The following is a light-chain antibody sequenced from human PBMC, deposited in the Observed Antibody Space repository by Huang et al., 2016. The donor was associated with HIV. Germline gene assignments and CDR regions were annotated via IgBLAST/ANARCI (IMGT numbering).Light chain of an antibody. CDR1: QSIGAY. CDR2: AKS. CDR3: QQSYSFPRT. J-gene: IGKJ2*01. Sequence: DIQMTQSPSSLYASVGDRVTITCRASQSIGAYLNWYQHRPGRTPRLLISAKSDLQGGGPSRVSGRRSGKEFTLTITNLQFQDFATYYCQQSYSFPRTFGQGSNLGIK. V-gene: IGKV1-39*01.